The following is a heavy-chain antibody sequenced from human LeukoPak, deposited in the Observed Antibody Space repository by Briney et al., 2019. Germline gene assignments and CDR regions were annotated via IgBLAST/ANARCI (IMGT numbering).Heavy chain of an antibody. V-gene: IGHV3-33*08. D-gene: IGHD4-17*01. Sequence: GGSLRLSCAASGFTFSSYGMHWVRQAPGKGLEWVSVIWYDGSNKYYSDSVKGRFTISRDNSKNTLYLQMNSLRAEDTAVYYCARDDGDATLPNYGMDVWGQGTTVTVSS. J-gene: IGHJ6*02. CDR1: GFTFSSYG. CDR3: ARDDGDATLPNYGMDV. CDR2: IWYDGSNK.